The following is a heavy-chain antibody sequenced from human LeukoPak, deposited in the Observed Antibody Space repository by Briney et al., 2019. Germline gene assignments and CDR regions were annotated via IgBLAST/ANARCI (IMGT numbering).Heavy chain of an antibody. Sequence: GGSLRLSCAASGFTFSSYEMNWVRQAPGKGLEWVSYISSSGSTIYYADSVKGRFTISRDNAKNSLYLQMNSLRAEDTAVYYCARDLLPGYGWTSYFDYWGQGTLVTVSS. CDR3: ARDLLPGYGWTSYFDY. CDR1: GFTFSSYE. CDR2: ISSSGSTI. D-gene: IGHD5-18*01. J-gene: IGHJ4*02. V-gene: IGHV3-48*03.